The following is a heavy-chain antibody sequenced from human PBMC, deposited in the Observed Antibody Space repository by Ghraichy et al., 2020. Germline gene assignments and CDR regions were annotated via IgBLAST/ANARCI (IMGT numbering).Heavy chain of an antibody. Sequence: LSLTCAASGFTFSSYAMSWVRQAPGKGLEWVSAISGSGGSTYYADSVKGRFTISRDNSKNTLYLQMNSLRAEDTAVYYCAKDLSPYDYWGQGTLVTVSS. V-gene: IGHV3-23*01. CDR2: ISGSGGST. CDR3: AKDLSPYDY. CDR1: GFTFSSYA. J-gene: IGHJ4*02.